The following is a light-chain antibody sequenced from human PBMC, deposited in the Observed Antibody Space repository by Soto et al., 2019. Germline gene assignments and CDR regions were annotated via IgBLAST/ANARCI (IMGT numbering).Light chain of an antibody. V-gene: IGKV3-20*01. Sequence: EFMLTQSPCALSLSTGKRATLSCRASQTVRDNYLAWYRQKPGQAPRLLIYDASSRATGIPDRFSGSGSGTEFTLTISSLQSEDFAVYYCQQYIRWPLTFGGGTKVDIK. CDR3: QQYIRWPLT. CDR1: QTVRDNY. CDR2: DAS. J-gene: IGKJ4*01.